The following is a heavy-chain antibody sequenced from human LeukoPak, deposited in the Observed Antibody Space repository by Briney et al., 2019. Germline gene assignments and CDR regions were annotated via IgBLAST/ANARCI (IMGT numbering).Heavy chain of an antibody. V-gene: IGHV1-2*02. J-gene: IGHJ5*01. CDR1: GYTFTGYY. CDR2: LNPNTGTT. Sequence: ASVKVSCKASGYTFTGYYIHWVRQAPGQGPEWMGWLNPNTGTTNYAQKFQGRVTMTRDTSISTAYMELSRLRSDNTAVYYCARASGSYWWFDSWGQGTLVTVSS. D-gene: IGHD1-26*01. CDR3: ARASGSYWWFDS.